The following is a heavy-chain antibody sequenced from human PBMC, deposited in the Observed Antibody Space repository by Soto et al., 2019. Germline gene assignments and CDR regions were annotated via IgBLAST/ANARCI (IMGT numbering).Heavy chain of an antibody. Sequence: PSETLSLTCTVSGGSISSYYCSWIRQPPGKGLEWIGYIYYSGSTNYNPSLKSRVTISVDTSKNQFSLKLSSVTAADTAVYYCARESYYDFWSGYYVRAGGWFDPWGQGTLVTVSS. V-gene: IGHV4-59*01. J-gene: IGHJ5*02. CDR1: GGSISSYY. D-gene: IGHD3-3*01. CDR2: IYYSGST. CDR3: ARESYYDFWSGYYVRAGGWFDP.